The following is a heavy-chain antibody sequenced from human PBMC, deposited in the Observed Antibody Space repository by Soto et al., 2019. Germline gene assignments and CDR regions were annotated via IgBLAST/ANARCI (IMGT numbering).Heavy chain of an antibody. Sequence: PSETLSLTCTVSGGSISSGGYYWSWIRQHPGKGLEWIGYIYYSGSTYYNPSLKSRVTISVDTSKNQFSLKLSSVTAADTAVYYCARATAGVYYFDYWGQGTLVTVSS. D-gene: IGHD4-4*01. J-gene: IGHJ4*02. CDR1: GGSISSGGYY. CDR3: ARATAGVYYFDY. CDR2: IYYSGST. V-gene: IGHV4-31*03.